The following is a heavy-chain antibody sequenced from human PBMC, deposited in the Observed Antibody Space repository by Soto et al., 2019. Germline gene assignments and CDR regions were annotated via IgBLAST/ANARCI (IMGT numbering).Heavy chain of an antibody. CDR2: IGPYNGNT. D-gene: IGHD2-15*01. J-gene: IGHJ2*01. CDR3: ASCYCSVGSCYTCWHFDL. V-gene: IGHV1-18*01. CDR1: GYTFNNYG. Sequence: QVQLVQSGAEVKKPGASVKVSCKASGYTFNNYGISWVRQAPGQGLEWMGWIGPYNGNTDHAQNFQGRVTMTTDTSTNTAYMELRSLRSDDTALYYCASCYCSVGSCYTCWHFDLWGRGTLVTVSS.